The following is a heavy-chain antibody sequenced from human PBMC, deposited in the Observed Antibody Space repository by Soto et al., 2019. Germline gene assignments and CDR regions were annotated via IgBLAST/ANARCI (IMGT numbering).Heavy chain of an antibody. CDR3: ARVTYCGGDCYSPNYDY. Sequence: ASVKVSCKASGYTFTGYYMHWVRQAPGQGLEWMGWINPNSGGTNYAQKFQGRVTMTRDTSISTAYMELSRLRSDDTAVYYCARVTYCGGDCYSPNYDYWGQGTLVTVSS. V-gene: IGHV1-2*02. D-gene: IGHD2-21*02. CDR1: GYTFTGYY. CDR2: INPNSGGT. J-gene: IGHJ4*02.